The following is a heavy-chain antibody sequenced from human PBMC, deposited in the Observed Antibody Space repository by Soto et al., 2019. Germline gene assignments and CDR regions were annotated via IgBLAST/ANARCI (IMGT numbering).Heavy chain of an antibody. CDR3: ARTDCSSSDCPRDLVGAVTMDY. D-gene: IGHD2-2*01. Sequence: GGSLRLSCAASGFPFRTYAMHWVRQAPGKGLEWVAVVWYDGTDKNYADSVKGRFTISRDNSKSTLYLQMDHLRVEDTGVYHCARTDCSSSDCPRDLVGAVTMDYWGQGTPVTVSS. J-gene: IGHJ4*02. CDR2: VWYDGTDK. V-gene: IGHV3-33*01. CDR1: GFPFRTYA.